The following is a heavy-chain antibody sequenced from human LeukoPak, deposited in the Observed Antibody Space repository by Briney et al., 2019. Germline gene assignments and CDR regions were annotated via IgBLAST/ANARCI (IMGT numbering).Heavy chain of an antibody. D-gene: IGHD5-24*01. CDR3: ARLDMGGSATILDY. V-gene: IGHV4-4*07. J-gene: IGHJ4*02. CDR2: IYTSGST. Sequence: PSETLSLTCTVSGGSISSYYWSWIRQPAGKGLEWIGRIYTSGSTNYNPSLKSRVTISVDTSKNQFSLKLSSVTAADTAVYYCARLDMGGSATILDYWGQGTLVTVSS. CDR1: GGSISSYY.